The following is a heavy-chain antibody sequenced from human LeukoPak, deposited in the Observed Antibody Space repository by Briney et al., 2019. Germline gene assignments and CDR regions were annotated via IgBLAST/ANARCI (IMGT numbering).Heavy chain of an antibody. V-gene: IGHV4-38-2*02. J-gene: IGHJ4*02. D-gene: IGHD3-16*01. CDR1: GYSISSGYY. Sequence: SETLSLTCNVSGYSISSGYYWAWIRQSPGKGLEWIGSIYHSGSTYYNPSLKSRVTMSVDTSKNQFSLKLSSVTAADTAVYYCARGQDYRRVPFDYWGQGTLVTVSS. CDR3: ARGQDYRRVPFDY. CDR2: IYHSGST.